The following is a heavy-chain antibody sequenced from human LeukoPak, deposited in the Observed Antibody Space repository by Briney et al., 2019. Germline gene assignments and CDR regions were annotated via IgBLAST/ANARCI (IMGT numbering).Heavy chain of an antibody. CDR2: ISNSGSSI. Sequence: PGGSVRLSCAASGFTFSSYEMNWVRQAPGKGLEWLSHISNSGSSIQYADSVKGRFTISRDNAKNSLYLQMNSLRVEDTAVYYCARTRDGPFAYWGQGTLVTVSS. CDR1: GFTFSSYE. D-gene: IGHD5-24*01. J-gene: IGHJ4*02. V-gene: IGHV3-48*03. CDR3: ARTRDGPFAY.